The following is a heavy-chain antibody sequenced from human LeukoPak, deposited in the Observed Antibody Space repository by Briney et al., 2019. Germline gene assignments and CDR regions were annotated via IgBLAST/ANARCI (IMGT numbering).Heavy chain of an antibody. CDR3: AREAVVDCSSTSCYRGFDY. J-gene: IGHJ4*02. D-gene: IGHD2-2*02. Sequence: SETLSLTCTVSGGSISSGGYYWSWIRQHPGKGLEWIGYIYYSGSTYYNPSLKSRVTISVDTSKNQFSLKLSSVTAADTAVYYCAREAVVDCSSTSCYRGFDYWGQGTLVTVSS. CDR2: IYYSGST. V-gene: IGHV4-31*03. CDR1: GGSISSGGYY.